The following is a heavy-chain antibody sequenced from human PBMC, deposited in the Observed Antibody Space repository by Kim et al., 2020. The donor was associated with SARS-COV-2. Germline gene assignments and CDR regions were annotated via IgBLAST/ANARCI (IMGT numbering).Heavy chain of an antibody. CDR1: GGSISSSNW. Sequence: SETLSLTCAVSGGSISSSNWWSWVRQPPGKGLEWIGEIYHSGSTNYNPSLKSRVTISVDKSKNQFSLKLSSVTAADTAVYYCARDRYYYDSSRHYYYYGMDVWGQGTTVTVSS. CDR2: IYHSGST. CDR3: ARDRYYYDSSRHYYYYGMDV. J-gene: IGHJ6*02. V-gene: IGHV4-4*02. D-gene: IGHD3-22*01.